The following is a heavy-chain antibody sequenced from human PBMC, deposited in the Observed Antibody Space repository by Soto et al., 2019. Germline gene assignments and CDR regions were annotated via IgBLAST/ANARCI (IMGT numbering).Heavy chain of an antibody. CDR1: GGTFISYA. J-gene: IGHJ4*02. CDR2: IIPIFGTA. CDR3: ARESEDLASKFDY. Sequence: GASVNVSCKASGGTFISYAFSWVRQAPGQGLEWMGGIIPIFGTANYAQKFQGRVTITADKSTSTAYMELNSLGAEDTAVYYCARESEDLASKFDYWGQGTLVTVSS. V-gene: IGHV1-69*06.